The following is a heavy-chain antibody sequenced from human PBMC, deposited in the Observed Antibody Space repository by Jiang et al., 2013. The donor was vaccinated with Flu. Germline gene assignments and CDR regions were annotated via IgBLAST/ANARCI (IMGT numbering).Heavy chain of an antibody. D-gene: IGHD2-2*01. J-gene: IGHJ6*02. CDR2: IYYSGST. CDR3: ARARRAPGAIKDYGMDV. V-gene: IGHV4-31*02. CDR1: Y. Sequence: YWSWIRQHPGKGLEWIGYIYYSGSTYSTRPSKSRITMSVGTSKNQFSLNLSSVTAADTAVYFCARARRAPGAIKDYGMDVWGQGTTVTVSS.